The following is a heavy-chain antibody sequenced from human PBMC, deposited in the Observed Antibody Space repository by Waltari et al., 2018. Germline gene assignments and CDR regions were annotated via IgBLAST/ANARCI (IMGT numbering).Heavy chain of an antibody. CDR3: ARRSIAARPGFDAFDI. CDR1: GGSISSYY. Sequence: QVQLQESGPGLVKPSETLSLTCTVSGGSISSYYWSWLRQPAGKGLEWIGRIYTSGSTNYNPSLKSRVTMSVDTSKNQFSLKLSSVTAADTAVYYCARRSIAARPGFDAFDIWGQGTMVTVSS. J-gene: IGHJ3*02. V-gene: IGHV4-4*07. CDR2: IYTSGST. D-gene: IGHD6-6*01.